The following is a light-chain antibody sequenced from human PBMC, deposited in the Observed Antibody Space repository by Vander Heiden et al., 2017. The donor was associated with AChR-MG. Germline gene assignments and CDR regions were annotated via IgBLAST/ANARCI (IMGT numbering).Light chain of an antibody. J-gene: IGLJ2*01. CDR2: GKN. CDR3: NYRDSSGNHRGVV. V-gene: IGLV3-19*01. Sequence: SSELTQDPAVSAALVQTVRITCQGDSLRSDYASWYQQKPGQAPVLVIYGKNNRPSGIPDRGSGSSSGNTASLTITGAQAEDEDDDYCNYRDSSGNHRGVVFGGGTKLTVL. CDR1: SLRSDY.